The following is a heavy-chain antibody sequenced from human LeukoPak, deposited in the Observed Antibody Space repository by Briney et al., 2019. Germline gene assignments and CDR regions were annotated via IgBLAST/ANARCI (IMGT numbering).Heavy chain of an antibody. Sequence: GGSLRLSCAASGFTCNSYEMNWVRHAPGKGLECVSYISSSGSTIYYADSVKGRFTISRDNAKNSLYLQMKSLRAECTAVYYCVSVYYYDSSGYYYLFACGGEGTLVTV. CDR3: VSVYYYDSSGYYYLFAC. D-gene: IGHD3-22*01. V-gene: IGHV3-48*03. CDR1: GFTCNSYE. J-gene: IGHJ4*02. CDR2: ISSSGSTI.